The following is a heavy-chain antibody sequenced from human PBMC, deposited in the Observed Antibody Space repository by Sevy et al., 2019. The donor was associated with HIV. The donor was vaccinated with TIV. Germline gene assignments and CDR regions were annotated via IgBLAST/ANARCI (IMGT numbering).Heavy chain of an antibody. J-gene: IGHJ4*02. V-gene: IGHV3-30-3*01. CDR3: ARDPYPYYYDSSTPGY. Sequence: GGSLRLSCAASGFTFSSYAMHWVRQAPGKGLEWVAVISYDGSNKYYADSVKGRFTISRDNSKNTLYLQMNSLRAEDTAVYNCARDPYPYYYDSSTPGYWGQGTLVTVSS. CDR1: GFTFSSYA. D-gene: IGHD3-22*01. CDR2: ISYDGSNK.